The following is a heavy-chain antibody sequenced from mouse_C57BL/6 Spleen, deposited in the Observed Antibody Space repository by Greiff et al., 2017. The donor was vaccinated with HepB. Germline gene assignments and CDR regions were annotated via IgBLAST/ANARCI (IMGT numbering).Heavy chain of an antibody. CDR3: AGHYYPHWYFDV. CDR1: GITFSDYY. Sequence: EVHLVESGGGLVQSGGSLKLSCAASGITFSDYYMYWVRQTPEKRLEWVAYISNGGGSTYYPDTVKGRFTISRDNAKNTLYLQMSRLKSEDTAMYYCAGHYYPHWYFDVWGTGTTVTVSS. J-gene: IGHJ1*03. V-gene: IGHV5-12*01. D-gene: IGHD1-1*01. CDR2: ISNGGGST.